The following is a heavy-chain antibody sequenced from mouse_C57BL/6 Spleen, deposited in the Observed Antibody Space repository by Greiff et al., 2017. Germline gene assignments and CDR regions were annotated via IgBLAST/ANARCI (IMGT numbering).Heavy chain of an antibody. Sequence: VQLQQSGAELVKPGASVKLSCTASGLNIKAYYMHWVKQRTEQGLEWIGRIDPEDGETKYAPTFKGKATITVDTSYNPAYLQHSSLTSEYTAVYYCARSDSNYYWGQGTTLTVSS. CDR1: GLNIKAYY. D-gene: IGHD2-5*01. V-gene: IGHV14-2*01. CDR3: ARSDSNYY. CDR2: IDPEDGET. J-gene: IGHJ2*01.